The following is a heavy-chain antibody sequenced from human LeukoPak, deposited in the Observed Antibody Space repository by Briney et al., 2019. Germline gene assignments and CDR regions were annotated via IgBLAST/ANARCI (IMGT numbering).Heavy chain of an antibody. J-gene: IGHJ4*02. V-gene: IGHV3-7*01. D-gene: IGHD3-3*01. Sequence: GGSLRLPCAASGFTFSSYWMSWDRQAPGKGLEWVANIKQDGSEEYYVDSVKGRFTISRDNAKNSLYLQMNSLRAEDTAVYYCARFALLRFLEWLFVDYWGQGTLVTVSS. CDR3: ARFALLRFLEWLFVDY. CDR2: IKQDGSEE. CDR1: GFTFSSYW.